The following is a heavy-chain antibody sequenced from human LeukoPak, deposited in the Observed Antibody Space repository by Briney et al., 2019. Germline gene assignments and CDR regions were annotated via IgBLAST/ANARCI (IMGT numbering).Heavy chain of an antibody. CDR3: ARGTNTMIVVVTPLPYFDY. J-gene: IGHJ4*02. CDR2: INHSGST. D-gene: IGHD3-22*01. V-gene: IGHV4-34*01. CDR1: GGSFSGYY. Sequence: SETLSLTCAVYGGSFSGYYWSWIRQPPGKGLEWIGEINHSGSTSYNPSLKSRVTISVDTSKNQFSLKLSSVTAADTAVYYCARGTNTMIVVVTPLPYFDYWGQGTLVTVSS.